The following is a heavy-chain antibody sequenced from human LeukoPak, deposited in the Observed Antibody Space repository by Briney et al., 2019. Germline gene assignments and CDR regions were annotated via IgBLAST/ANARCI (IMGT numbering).Heavy chain of an antibody. D-gene: IGHD1-14*01. V-gene: IGHV4-59*08. J-gene: IGHJ4*02. CDR2: THNSGRT. CDR3: ARHGTISSESYFDY. Sequence: PSETLSLTCSVSGGSVSSYYWSWIRQSPGKGLEWIGYTHNSGRTNYNPSLKSRVTGFVDTSKNQVSLRLSSVTAADTAVYYCARHGTISSESYFDYWGQGALVTVSS. CDR1: GGSVSSYY.